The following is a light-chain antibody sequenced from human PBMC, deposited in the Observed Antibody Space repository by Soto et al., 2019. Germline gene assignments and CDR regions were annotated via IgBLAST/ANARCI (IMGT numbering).Light chain of an antibody. CDR3: QEYNSDSIT. Sequence: EIVLTQFPATLSVSPGERATLSCRASQTVGSNLAWYHQKPGQAPRLLIYGASTRATGIPARFSGSGSGTEFTLTISSLQPDDSATYYCQEYNSDSITFGQGTRLEI. J-gene: IGKJ5*01. CDR2: GAS. CDR1: QTVGSN. V-gene: IGKV3-15*01.